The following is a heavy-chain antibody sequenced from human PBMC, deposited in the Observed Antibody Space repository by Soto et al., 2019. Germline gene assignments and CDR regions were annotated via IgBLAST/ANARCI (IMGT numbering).Heavy chain of an antibody. Sequence: EVQLLESGGGLVQPGGSLRLSCAASGFTFSSYAMSWVREAPGKGLEWVSAISGSGGSTYYADSVKGRFTISRDNSKNTLYLQMNSMIAEDTAVYYCAKTPSSWPVRNFDYWGQGTLVTVSS. J-gene: IGHJ4*02. CDR3: AKTPSSWPVRNFDY. CDR2: ISGSGGST. V-gene: IGHV3-23*01. D-gene: IGHD6-13*01. CDR1: GFTFSSYA.